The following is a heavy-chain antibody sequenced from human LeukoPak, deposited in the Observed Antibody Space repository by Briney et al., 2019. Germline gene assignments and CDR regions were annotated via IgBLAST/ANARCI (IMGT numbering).Heavy chain of an antibody. J-gene: IGHJ4*02. CDR2: ISYDGSNK. CDR3: ARDKIFGVVTPDY. Sequence: PGGSLRLSCAASGFTFSSYAMHWVRQAPGKGLEWVAVISYDGSNKYYADSVKGRFTISRDNSKNTLYLQMNSLRAEDTAVYYCARDKIFGVVTPDYWGQGTLVTVSS. D-gene: IGHD3-3*01. CDR1: GFTFSSYA. V-gene: IGHV3-30-3*01.